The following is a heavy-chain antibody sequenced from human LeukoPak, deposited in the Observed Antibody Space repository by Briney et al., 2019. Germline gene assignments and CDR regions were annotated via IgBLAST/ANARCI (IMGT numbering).Heavy chain of an antibody. Sequence: ASVKVSCKASGYTFTSYYMYWVRQAPGQGLEWMGIINPSGGRTSYAQKFQGRVTMTRDMSTSTVYMELSSLRSEDTAVYFCAAVGLYYMDVWGKGTTVTVSS. CDR2: INPSGGRT. D-gene: IGHD6-19*01. J-gene: IGHJ6*03. V-gene: IGHV1-46*01. CDR1: GYTFTSYY. CDR3: AAVGLYYMDV.